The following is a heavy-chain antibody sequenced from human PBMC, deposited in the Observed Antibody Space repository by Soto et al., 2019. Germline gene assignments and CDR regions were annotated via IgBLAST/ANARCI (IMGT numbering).Heavy chain of an antibody. V-gene: IGHV4-59*01. Sequence: SETLSLTCTVSGGSISIYYWSWIRQPPGKGLEWIGYIYYSGSTNYNPSLKSRITISVDTSKNQFSLKLSSVTAADTAVYYCARELKRGFDYWGQGTLVTVSS. CDR2: IYYSGST. J-gene: IGHJ4*02. D-gene: IGHD3-16*01. CDR1: GGSISIYY. CDR3: ARELKRGFDY.